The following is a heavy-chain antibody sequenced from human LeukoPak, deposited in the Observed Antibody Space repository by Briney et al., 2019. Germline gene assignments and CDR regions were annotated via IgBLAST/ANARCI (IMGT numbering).Heavy chain of an antibody. CDR1: GYTFTSYD. D-gene: IGHD3-3*01. Sequence: GGSVKVSCKASGYTFTSYDINWVRQATGQGVEWMGWMNPNSGNTGYAQKFQGRVTMTRNTSISTAYMELSSLRSEDTAVYYCARSFGVYDFWSGYPNYYYYYMDVWGKGTTVTVSS. CDR2: MNPNSGNT. J-gene: IGHJ6*03. CDR3: ARSFGVYDFWSGYPNYYYYYMDV. V-gene: IGHV1-8*01.